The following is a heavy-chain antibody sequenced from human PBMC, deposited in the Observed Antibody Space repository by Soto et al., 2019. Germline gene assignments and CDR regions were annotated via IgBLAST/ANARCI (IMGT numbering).Heavy chain of an antibody. CDR3: AKIASTGRGWDV. CDR2: IKQDGSEK. J-gene: IGHJ6*02. Sequence: EVQLVESGGGLVQPGGSLRLTCADSGFTFSSYWMSWVRQAPVKGLEWVGNIKQDGSEKNYVDSVKGRFTIPRDNAKNSLYPQMNSLRGEDTAVYYCAKIASTGRGWDVWCQGTTVVVSS. CDR1: GFTFSSYW. D-gene: IGHD1-1*01. V-gene: IGHV3-7*01.